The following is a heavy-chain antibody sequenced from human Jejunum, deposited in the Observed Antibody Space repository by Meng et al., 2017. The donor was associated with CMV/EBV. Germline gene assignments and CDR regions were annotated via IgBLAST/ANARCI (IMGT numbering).Heavy chain of an antibody. J-gene: IGHJ4*02. V-gene: IGHV4-31*02. D-gene: IGHD4/OR15-4a*01. CDR3: ARDPYGGNSGIDY. CDR1: GDSIRSPNNY. Sequence: VSGDSIRSPNNYWSWIRQHPVKGLEWIGYIYYNGNTFYNPSLQSRFTMSVDTSKNQFSLHLDSVTAADTAVYYCARDPYGGNSGIDYWGQGTLVPSPQ. CDR2: IYYNGNT.